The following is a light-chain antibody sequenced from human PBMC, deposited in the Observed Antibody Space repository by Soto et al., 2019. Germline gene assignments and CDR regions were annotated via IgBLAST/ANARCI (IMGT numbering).Light chain of an antibody. CDR2: DNT. Sequence: QSVLTQPPSVSGAPGQRVTISCTGSSSNIGAEYAIHWYQQVPGTAPKLVIYDNTNRPSGVPDRISGSKSGTSASLAITGLQAEDEADYYCAAWDDSLNGPVFGGGTKLTVL. CDR1: SSNIGAEYA. CDR3: AAWDDSLNGPV. J-gene: IGLJ3*02. V-gene: IGLV1-40*01.